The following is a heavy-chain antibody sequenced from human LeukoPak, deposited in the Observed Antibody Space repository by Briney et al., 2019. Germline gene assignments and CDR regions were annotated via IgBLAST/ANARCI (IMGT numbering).Heavy chain of an antibody. J-gene: IGHJ6*03. CDR2: INPNSGGT. Sequence: GASVKVSCKASGYTFTGYYMHWVRQAPGQGLEWMGWINPNSGGTNYAQKFQGRVTITRNTSISTAYMELSSLRSEDTAVYYCARGIYIPCGSGTYYYMDVWGKGTTVTISS. CDR3: ARGIYIPCGSGTYYYMDV. D-gene: IGHD3-10*01. CDR1: GYTFTGYY. V-gene: IGHV1-2*02.